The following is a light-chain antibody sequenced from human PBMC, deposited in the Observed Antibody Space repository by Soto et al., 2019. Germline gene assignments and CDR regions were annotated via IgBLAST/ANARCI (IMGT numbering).Light chain of an antibody. CDR3: QSYESGRSV. CDR2: EDN. J-gene: IGLJ1*01. V-gene: IGLV6-57*04. Sequence: NFMLTQPHSVSESPGKTVTISCTRSSGSIASNYVQWYQQRPGSAPTTVIYEDNERPSGVPDRFSGSIDRSSNSASLTISGLKNDDEDDYYCQSYESGRSVFGSGTKLTVL. CDR1: SGSIASNY.